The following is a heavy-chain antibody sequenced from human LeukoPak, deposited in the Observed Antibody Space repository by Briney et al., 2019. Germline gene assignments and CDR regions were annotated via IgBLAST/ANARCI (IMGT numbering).Heavy chain of an antibody. CDR1: GGTFSSYA. CDR3: ARGNGYCSSTSCPNDAFDI. Sequence: ASVKVSCKASGGTFSSYAISWVRQAPGQGLEWMGGIIPIFGTANYAQKFQGRVTITTDESTSTAYMELSSLRPEDTAVYYCARGNGYCSSTSCPNDAFDIWGQGTMVTVSS. J-gene: IGHJ3*02. CDR2: IIPIFGTA. D-gene: IGHD2-2*03. V-gene: IGHV1-69*05.